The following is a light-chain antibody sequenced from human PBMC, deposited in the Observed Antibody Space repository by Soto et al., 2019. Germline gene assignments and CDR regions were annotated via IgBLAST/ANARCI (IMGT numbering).Light chain of an antibody. CDR1: QTISTY. V-gene: IGKV1-39*01. Sequence: DIQMTQSPSSLSASVGDRVTITCRASQTISTYLNWYQQNPGKAPKLLIYAASSLQSGVPSRFSGSRSRTDFTLTISSLQPEDFATYYCQQSSNIPYTFGQGTKLEIK. J-gene: IGKJ2*01. CDR3: QQSSNIPYT. CDR2: AAS.